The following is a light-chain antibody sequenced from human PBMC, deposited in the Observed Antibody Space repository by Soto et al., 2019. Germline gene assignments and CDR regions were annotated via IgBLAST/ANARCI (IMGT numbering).Light chain of an antibody. CDR3: QHYNSYPLT. CDR1: QSISTW. J-gene: IGKJ5*01. CDR2: KAS. V-gene: IGKV1-5*03. Sequence: DIQMTQSPSTLSASVGDRVTITCRASQSISTWLAWYQQKPGRAPTLLIYKASTLESGVPSRFSGSTSGTEFTLTISSLQPDDFATYYCQHYNSYPLTFGQGTRLEIK.